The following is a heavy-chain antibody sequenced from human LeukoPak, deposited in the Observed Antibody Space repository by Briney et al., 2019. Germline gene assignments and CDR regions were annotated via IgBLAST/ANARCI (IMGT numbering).Heavy chain of an antibody. Sequence: ASVKVSCKASGYTFTGYYMHWVRQAPGQGLEWMGWINPNSGGTNYAQKFQGRVTMTRDTSISTAYMELSRLRSDDTAVYYCARLGGSSGILRRRYFQHWGQGTLVTVSS. CDR3: ARLGGSSGILRRRYFQH. CDR2: INPNSGGT. J-gene: IGHJ1*01. CDR1: GYTFTGYY. D-gene: IGHD3-22*01. V-gene: IGHV1-2*02.